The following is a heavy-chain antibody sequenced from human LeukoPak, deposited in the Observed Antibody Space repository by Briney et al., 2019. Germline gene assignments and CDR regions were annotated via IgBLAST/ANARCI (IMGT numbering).Heavy chain of an antibody. D-gene: IGHD1-14*01. J-gene: IGHJ3*02. CDR2: IYYSRST. V-gene: IGHV4-59*01. CDR1: GGSISSYY. CDR3: ASTDRIKDAFDI. Sequence: PSETLSLTCTVSGGSISSYYWSWIRQPPGKGLEWIGYIYYSRSTNYNPSLKSRVTISVDTSKNQFSLKLSSVTAADTAVYYCASTDRIKDAFDIWGQGTMVTVSS.